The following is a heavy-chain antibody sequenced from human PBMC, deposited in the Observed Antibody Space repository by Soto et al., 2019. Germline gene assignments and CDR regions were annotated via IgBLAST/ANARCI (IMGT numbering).Heavy chain of an antibody. CDR1: GFTFSSYI. J-gene: IGHJ6*02. CDR2: ISSSSSSTI. D-gene: IGHD3-22*01. Sequence: GGSLILSCAASGFTFSSYIMNWVRQAPGKGLEWVSYISSSSSSTIYYADSVKGRFTISRDQAKNSLYLQMNSLRAEDTAVYYCTTGIVVVIPSGTDVWGQGTTVTVSS. CDR3: TTGIVVVIPSGTDV. V-gene: IGHV3-48*01.